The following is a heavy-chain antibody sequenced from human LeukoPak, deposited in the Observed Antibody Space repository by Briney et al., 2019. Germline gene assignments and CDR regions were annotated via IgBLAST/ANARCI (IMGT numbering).Heavy chain of an antibody. CDR3: ARGIKEVTPRWSWFDP. CDR1: GYTFTGYY. Sequence: ASVKVSCKASGYTFTGYYMHWVRQAPGQGLEWMGWINPNSGGTNYAQKFQGRITITADKSTSTAYMELSSLRSEDTAVYYCARGIKEVTPRWSWFDPWGQGTLVTVSS. J-gene: IGHJ5*02. D-gene: IGHD5-18*01. CDR2: INPNSGGT. V-gene: IGHV1-2*02.